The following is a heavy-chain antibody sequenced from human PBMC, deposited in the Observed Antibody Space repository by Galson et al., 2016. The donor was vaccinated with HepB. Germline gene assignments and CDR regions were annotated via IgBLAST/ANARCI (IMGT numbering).Heavy chain of an antibody. J-gene: IGHJ6*02. D-gene: IGHD3-10*01. CDR2: IAYDGVYK. CDR3: AKDVNSGETEVDTYGMAV. Sequence: SLRLSCAASGFSFSASGIHWVRQAPGKGLQWVALIAYDGVYKYYADSVKGRFTISRGNSKHTVYMQMNSLRPEDTAVYFCAKDVNSGETEVDTYGMAVWGQGTTVIVSS. V-gene: IGHV3-30*18. CDR1: GFSFSASG.